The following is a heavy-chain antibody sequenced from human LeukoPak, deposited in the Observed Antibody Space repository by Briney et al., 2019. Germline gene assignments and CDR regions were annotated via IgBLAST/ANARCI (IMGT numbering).Heavy chain of an antibody. CDR1: GYTFTSYG. J-gene: IGHJ4*02. V-gene: IGHV1-18*01. CDR3: ARDSLGYDFWSGYLVRRLDY. CDR2: ISAYNGNT. Sequence: ASVKVSCKASGYTFTSYGISWVRQAPGQGLEWMGWISAYNGNTNYAQKLQGRVTMTTDTSTSTAYMELRSLRSDDTAVYYCARDSLGYDFWSGYLVRRLDYWGQGTLVTVSS. D-gene: IGHD3-3*01.